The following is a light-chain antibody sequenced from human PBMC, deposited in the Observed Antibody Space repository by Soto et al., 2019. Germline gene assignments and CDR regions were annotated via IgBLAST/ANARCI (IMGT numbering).Light chain of an antibody. CDR2: GES. CDR3: QQYNNWPPST. J-gene: IGKJ2*02. CDR1: QSVSSN. Sequence: IVMTQSPATLSVSPGERATLSCRASQSVSSNLAWYQQKPGQAPRLLIYGESTRATGIPARFSGSGSGTEFTLTISSLQSEDFAVYYCQQYNNWPPSTFGQGTKLEIK. V-gene: IGKV3-15*01.